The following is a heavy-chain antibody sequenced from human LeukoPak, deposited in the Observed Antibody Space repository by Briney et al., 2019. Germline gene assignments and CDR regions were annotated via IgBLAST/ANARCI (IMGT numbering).Heavy chain of an antibody. Sequence: PGGSLRVSCAASGFPLSTYAMNWVRQAPGKGLEWVSVITGSGGFTQYADSVKGRFTISRDNSKNTVYLQMNSLRVEDTALYYCVRSLDYWGQGTLVTVSS. CDR1: GFPLSTYA. CDR3: VRSLDY. V-gene: IGHV3-23*01. J-gene: IGHJ4*02. CDR2: ITGSGGFT.